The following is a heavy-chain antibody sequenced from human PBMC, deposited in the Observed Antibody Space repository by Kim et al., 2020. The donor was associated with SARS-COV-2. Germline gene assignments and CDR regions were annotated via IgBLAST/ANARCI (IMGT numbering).Heavy chain of an antibody. CDR3: ARDRAWAAQDSEGFDP. CDR1: GGSISSGGYY. Sequence: SETLSFTCTVSGGSISSGGYYWSWIRQHPGKGLEWIGYIYYSGSTYYNPSLQSRVTISVDTSKNQFSLKLSSVTAADTAVYYCARDRAWAAQDSEGFDPWGQGTLVTVSS. J-gene: IGHJ5*02. CDR2: IYYSGST. D-gene: IGHD6-6*01. V-gene: IGHV4-31*03.